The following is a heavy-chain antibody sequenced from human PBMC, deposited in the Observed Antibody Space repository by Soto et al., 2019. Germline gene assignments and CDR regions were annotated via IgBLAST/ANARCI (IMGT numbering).Heavy chain of an antibody. CDR3: ARALGSIYFDS. D-gene: IGHD3-16*01. J-gene: IGHJ4*02. Sequence: ESGGGLVKPGGSLRLSCVASGFSLSDYFMNWVRQAPGKGLEWVASISSRSTYIYYVDSLKGRFTISRDNAKNSLYLQMNSLRAEDTAVYYCARALGSIYFDSWGQGTLVTVSS. V-gene: IGHV3-21*01. CDR2: ISSRSTYI. CDR1: GFSLSDYF.